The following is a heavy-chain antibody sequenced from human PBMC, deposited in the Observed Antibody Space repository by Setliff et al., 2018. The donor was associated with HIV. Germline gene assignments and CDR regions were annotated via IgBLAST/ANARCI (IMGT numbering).Heavy chain of an antibody. CDR2: INQSGST. J-gene: IGHJ4*02. Sequence: PSETLSLTCTVSGGSISGYYWSWIRQPPGKGLEWIGEINQSGSTNYNPSLKSRATKSVDRSKNQFSLKLSSVTAADTAVYYCARVRMGGYFDFWGQGTLVTVSS. D-gene: IGHD3-16*01. CDR1: GGSISGYY. CDR3: ARVRMGGYFDF. V-gene: IGHV4-34*01.